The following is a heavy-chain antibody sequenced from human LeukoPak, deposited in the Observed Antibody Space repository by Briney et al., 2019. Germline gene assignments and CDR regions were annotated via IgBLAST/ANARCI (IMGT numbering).Heavy chain of an antibody. V-gene: IGHV3-9*01. CDR3: AKDISSSSSEVFDY. Sequence: PGGSLRLSCAASGFTFDDYAMHWVRQAPGKGLEWVSGISWNSGSIGYADSVKGRFTISRDNAKNSLYLQMNSLRAEDTALYYCAKDISSSSSEVFDYWGQGTLVTVSS. CDR1: GFTFDDYA. J-gene: IGHJ4*02. D-gene: IGHD6-6*01. CDR2: ISWNSGSI.